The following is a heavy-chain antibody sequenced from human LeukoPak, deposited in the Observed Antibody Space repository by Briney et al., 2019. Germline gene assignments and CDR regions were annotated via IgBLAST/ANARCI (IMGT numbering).Heavy chain of an antibody. D-gene: IGHD3-16*01. CDR1: GFTFSIYW. V-gene: IGHV3-7*01. CDR3: VRGPFTYSLGFDF. Sequence: PGGSLRLSCAASGFTFSIYWMNWVRQAPGKGLEWVANIKQDGSAKYYVGSVKGRFTISRDNAKNSLYLQMNNLRAEDTAVYYCVRGPFTYSLGFDFWGQGTLVTVSS. CDR2: IKQDGSAK. J-gene: IGHJ4*02.